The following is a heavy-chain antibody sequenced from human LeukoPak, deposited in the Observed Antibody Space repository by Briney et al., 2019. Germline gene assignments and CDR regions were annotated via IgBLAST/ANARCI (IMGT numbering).Heavy chain of an antibody. CDR3: AKARADCSGGSCYSDY. Sequence: ASVKVSCKASGYTFTSYYMHWVRQAPGRGLEWMGIINPSGGSTSYAQKFQGRVTMTRDTSTSTVYMELSSLRSEDTAVYYCAKARADCSGGSCYSDYWGQGTLVTVSS. CDR1: GYTFTSYY. CDR2: INPSGGST. D-gene: IGHD2-15*01. V-gene: IGHV1-46*01. J-gene: IGHJ4*02.